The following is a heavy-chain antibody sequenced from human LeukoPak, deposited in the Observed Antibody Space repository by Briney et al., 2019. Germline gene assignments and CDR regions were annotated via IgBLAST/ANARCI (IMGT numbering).Heavy chain of an antibody. CDR3: ARDPSIAVAGTGHWFDP. Sequence: GGSLRLSCAASGFTFSSYSMNWVRQAPGKGLEGVSYISSSSSTIYYADSVKGRFTISGDNAKNSLYLQMNSLRDEDTAVYYCARDPSIAVAGTGHWFDPWGQGTLVTVSS. CDR2: ISSSSSTI. CDR1: GFTFSSYS. J-gene: IGHJ5*02. V-gene: IGHV3-48*02. D-gene: IGHD6-19*01.